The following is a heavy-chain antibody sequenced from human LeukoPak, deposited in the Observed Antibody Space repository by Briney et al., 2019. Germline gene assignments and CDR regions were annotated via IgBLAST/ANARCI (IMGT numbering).Heavy chain of an antibody. CDR1: GFTFSSYW. D-gene: IGHD2-21*02. J-gene: IGHJ4*02. Sequence: GSLRLSCAASGFTFSSYWMHWVRQAPGKGLVWVSRINTDGSSTSYADSVKGRFTISRDNAKNTLYLQMNSLRAEDTAVYYCARGPYQRLVETDYWGQGTLVTVSS. V-gene: IGHV3-74*01. CDR2: INTDGSST. CDR3: ARGPYQRLVETDY.